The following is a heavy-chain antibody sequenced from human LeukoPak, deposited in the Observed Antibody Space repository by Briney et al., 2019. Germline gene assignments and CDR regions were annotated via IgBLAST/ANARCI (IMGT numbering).Heavy chain of an antibody. J-gene: IGHJ4*02. D-gene: IGHD5-18*01. CDR3: ARMHRYGRC. V-gene: IGHV3-7*01. Sequence: GGSLRLSCAASGFDFSSFSMSWVRQAPGKGLEWVANLKEDRTEEEYLDSVKGRFTIFRDNAKNSLDLQMNSLRAEDTAVYYCARMHRYGRCWGQGIRVTVSS. CDR1: GFDFSSFS. CDR2: LKEDRTEE.